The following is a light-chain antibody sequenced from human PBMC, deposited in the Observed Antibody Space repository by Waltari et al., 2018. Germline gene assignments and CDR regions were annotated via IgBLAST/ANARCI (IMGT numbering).Light chain of an antibody. CDR2: NNK. J-gene: IGLJ3*02. CDR3: ASWDDGRWQA. CDR1: TSNVGTET. Sequence: QTLLTQPPSASGAPGQTVTISCSGSTSNVGTETVSWYQPVRGTAPKLIIYNNKRRPSVLPDRSSGSTSGAAASLAISGLVSEDESDYYCASWDDGRWQAFGGGTRLTVL. V-gene: IGLV1-44*01.